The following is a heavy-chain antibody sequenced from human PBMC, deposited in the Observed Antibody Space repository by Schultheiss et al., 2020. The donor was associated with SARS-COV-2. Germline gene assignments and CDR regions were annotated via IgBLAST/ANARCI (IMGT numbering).Heavy chain of an antibody. CDR3: AREGMWVTYGDYEYYYGMDV. CDR1: GGSISSSNW. Sequence: SETLSLTCAVSGGSISSSNWWSWVRQPPGKGLEWIGEICHSGSTNYNPSLKSRVTISVDKSKNQFSLKLSSVTAADTAVYYCAREGMWVTYGDYEYYYGMDVWGQGTTVTVSS. V-gene: IGHV4-4*02. J-gene: IGHJ6*02. D-gene: IGHD4-17*01. CDR2: ICHSGST.